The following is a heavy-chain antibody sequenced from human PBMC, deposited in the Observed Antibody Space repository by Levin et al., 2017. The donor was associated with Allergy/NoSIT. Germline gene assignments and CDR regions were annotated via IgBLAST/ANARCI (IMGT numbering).Heavy chain of an antibody. CDR3: ARVTSSTSFYFYYGMDG. J-gene: IGHJ6*02. CDR1: GFTFSSYS. V-gene: IGHV3-21*01. Sequence: GESLKISCAASGFTFSSYSMNWVRQAPGKGLEWVSSISSSSSYIYYADSVKGRFTISRDNAKNSLYLQMNSLRAEDTAVYYCARVTSSTSFYFYYGMDGWGQGTTVTVSS. CDR2: ISSSSSYI. D-gene: IGHD2-2*01.